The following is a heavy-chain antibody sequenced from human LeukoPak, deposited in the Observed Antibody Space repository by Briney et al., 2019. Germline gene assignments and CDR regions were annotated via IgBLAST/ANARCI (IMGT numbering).Heavy chain of an antibody. V-gene: IGHV4-4*09. CDR3: ATTTTIASWFDP. CDR1: GGSISGYY. CDR2: IYTSGST. Sequence: SETLSLTCSVSGGSISGYYWSWVRQPPGRGLEWIGYIYTSGSTNYNPSLKSRVTISVDTSKNQFSLKLSSVTAADTAVYYCATTTTIASWFDPWGQGTLVTVSS. J-gene: IGHJ5*02. D-gene: IGHD2-21*01.